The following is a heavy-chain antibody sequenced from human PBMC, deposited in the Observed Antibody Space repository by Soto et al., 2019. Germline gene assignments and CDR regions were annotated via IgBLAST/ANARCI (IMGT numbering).Heavy chain of an antibody. CDR3: ARAGGSYDSGGYLIRGAFDI. CDR1: GDSISRIDYY. V-gene: IGHV4-31*03. J-gene: IGHJ3*02. D-gene: IGHD3-22*01. Sequence: QVQLQESGPGLVKPSQTLSLTCSVSGDSISRIDYYWTWIRQHPEKGLGWLGNIYFRGNTYYSPSLESRLTISVDTSKNQFSLKLTSVNAADTAVYYCARAGGSYDSGGYLIRGAFDIWGQGTMVTVSS. CDR2: IYFRGNT.